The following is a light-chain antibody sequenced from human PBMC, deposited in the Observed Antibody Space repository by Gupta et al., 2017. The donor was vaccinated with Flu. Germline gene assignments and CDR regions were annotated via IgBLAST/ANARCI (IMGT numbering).Light chain of an antibody. V-gene: IGKV3-11*01. CDR3: QQRSLWPPVT. CDR2: DAS. CDR1: QSVTTY. J-gene: IGKJ4*01. Sequence: ATLSLVPGERATISCRASQSVTTYLAWYQQKPGQPPRLLIYDASNRATGIPARFSGSGSGTDFTLTISSLEAEDSAVYYCQQRSLWPPVTFGGGTKVEIK.